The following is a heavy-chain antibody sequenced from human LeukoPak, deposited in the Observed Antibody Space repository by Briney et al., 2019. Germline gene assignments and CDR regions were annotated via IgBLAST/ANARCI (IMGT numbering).Heavy chain of an antibody. Sequence: SETLSLTCTVSGPSISNFYWSWIRQPPGRGLEWVGSINYSGITNYNPSLKSRVTMSIDTSKNQASLKLNSVTAADTAVYYCARDPIHRDDYNAEWGQGVLVSVSS. V-gene: IGHV4-59*01. CDR3: ARDPIHRDDYNAE. J-gene: IGHJ4*02. CDR2: INYSGIT. CDR1: GPSISNFY. D-gene: IGHD5-24*01.